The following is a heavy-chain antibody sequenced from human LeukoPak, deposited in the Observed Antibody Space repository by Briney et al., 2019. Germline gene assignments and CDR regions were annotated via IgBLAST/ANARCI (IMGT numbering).Heavy chain of an antibody. V-gene: IGHV3-21*01. Sequence: GGSLRLSCAASGFTFFSYTMNWVRQAPGKGLEWVSSISSTRSYIYYADSVKGRFTISRDNSKNMLYLQMDSLRAEDTAVYYCARDSIFPFGRSSSLFDYWGQGTLVTVSS. CDR3: ARDSIFPFGRSSSLFDY. J-gene: IGHJ4*02. CDR2: ISSTRSYI. D-gene: IGHD6-6*01. CDR1: GFTFFSYT.